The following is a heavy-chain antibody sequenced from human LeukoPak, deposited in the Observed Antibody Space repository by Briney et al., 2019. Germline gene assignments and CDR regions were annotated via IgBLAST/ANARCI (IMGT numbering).Heavy chain of an antibody. CDR1: GGSISSGDYY. V-gene: IGHV4-30-4*08. D-gene: IGHD2-2*01. J-gene: IGHJ5*02. CDR3: ARYCSSTSCYGWFNP. CDR2: IYYSGST. Sequence: SQTLSLTCTVSGGSISSGDYYWSWIRQPPGKGLEWIGCIYYSGSTYYNPSLKSRVTISVDTSKNQFSLKLSSVTAADTAVYYCARYCSSTSCYGWFNPWGQGTLVTVSS.